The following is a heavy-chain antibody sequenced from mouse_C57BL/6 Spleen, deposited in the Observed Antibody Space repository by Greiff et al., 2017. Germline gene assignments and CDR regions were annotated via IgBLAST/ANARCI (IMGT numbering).Heavy chain of an antibody. CDR2: IDPSDSYT. D-gene: IGHD1-1*01. CDR1: GYTFTSYW. CDR3: ARYYYGSVRYFDV. V-gene: IGHV1-69*01. Sequence: QVQLQQPGAELVMPGASVKLSCKASGYTFTSYWMHWVKQRPGQGLEWIGEIDPSDSYTNYNQKFKGKSTLTVDKSSSTAYMQLSSLTSEDSAVYYCARYYYGSVRYFDVWGTGTTVTVSS. J-gene: IGHJ1*03.